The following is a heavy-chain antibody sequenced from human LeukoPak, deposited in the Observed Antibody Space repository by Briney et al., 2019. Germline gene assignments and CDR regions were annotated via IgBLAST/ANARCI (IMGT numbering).Heavy chain of an antibody. CDR1: GYTFTNHG. V-gene: IGHV1-18*01. CDR3: ARDCSSTSCYNVY. D-gene: IGHD2-2*02. J-gene: IGHJ4*02. Sequence: GGSVTVSCKASGYTFTNHGFSWVRQAPGQGVEGRGWISTYNGDTNYAQNLQGRVTMTTDTSTSTAYMEMRSLRSDDTAVYYCARDCSSTSCYNVYWGQGTLVTVSS. CDR2: ISTYNGDT.